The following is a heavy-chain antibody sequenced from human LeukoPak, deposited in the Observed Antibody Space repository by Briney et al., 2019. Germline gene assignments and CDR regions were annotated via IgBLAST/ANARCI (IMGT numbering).Heavy chain of an antibody. V-gene: IGHV1-46*01. CDR2: INPDGGNT. CDR3: ARIRDGYSDAYDI. D-gene: IGHD5-24*01. Sequence: ASVKVSCKASGYTFTNSYIHWVRQAPGQVLEWMGLINPDGGNTNYAQNFQGRVTLTRDTSTSTVYMELSSLRSEDTAIYYCARIRDGYSDAYDIWGQGTVVTVPS. CDR1: GYTFTNSY. J-gene: IGHJ3*02.